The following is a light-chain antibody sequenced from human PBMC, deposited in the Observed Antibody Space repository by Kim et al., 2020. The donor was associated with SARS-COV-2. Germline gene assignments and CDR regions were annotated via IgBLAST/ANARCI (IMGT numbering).Light chain of an antibody. CDR1: QNVGGY. J-gene: IGKJ4*01. CDR3: QQRSNPLT. V-gene: IGKV3-11*01. CDR2: DAS. Sequence: RSFAAGEKANRSCKASQNVGGYLAWYQQKPGQAPGLLIYDASDRATGIPARFSGSGSGTDFTLTISSLEPEDFAVYYCQQRSNPLTCGGGTKVEI.